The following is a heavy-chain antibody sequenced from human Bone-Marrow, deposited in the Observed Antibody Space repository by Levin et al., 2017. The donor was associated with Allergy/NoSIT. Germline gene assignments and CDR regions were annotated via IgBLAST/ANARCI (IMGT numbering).Heavy chain of an antibody. CDR3: ARDATMVRGVSRGGEKPAYYFDY. CDR2: ISAYNGNT. Sequence: ASVKVSCKASGYTFTSYGISWVRQAPGQGLEWMGWISAYNGNTNYAQKLQGRVTMTTDTSTSTAYMELRSLRSDDTAVYYCARDATMVRGVSRGGEKPAYYFDYWGQGTLVTVSS. D-gene: IGHD3-10*01. J-gene: IGHJ4*02. CDR1: GYTFTSYG. V-gene: IGHV1-18*04.